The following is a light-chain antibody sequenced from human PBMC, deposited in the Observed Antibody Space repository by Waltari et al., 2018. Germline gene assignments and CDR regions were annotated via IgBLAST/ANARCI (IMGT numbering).Light chain of an antibody. CDR2: RAS. CDR3: QQYDNYWT. J-gene: IGKJ1*01. V-gene: IGKV1-5*03. CDR1: QSITNW. Sequence: STLSASVGARVTITCRASQSITNWLAWYQQKPGKAPKLLIYRASNLESGVPSRFSGSGSGTEFTLTISSLQPDDFATYDCQQYDNYWTFDQGP.